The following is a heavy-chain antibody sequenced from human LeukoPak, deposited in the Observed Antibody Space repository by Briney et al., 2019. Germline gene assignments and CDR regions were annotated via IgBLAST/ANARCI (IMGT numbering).Heavy chain of an antibody. Sequence: GASVKVSCKASGYTFTSYGISWVRQAPGQGLEWMGWISAYNGNTNYAQKLQGRVTMTTDTSTSTAYLELRSLRSDDTAVYYCARMVYYYDSSGYYPDCWGQGTLVSVS. D-gene: IGHD3-22*01. J-gene: IGHJ4*02. CDR2: ISAYNGNT. V-gene: IGHV1-18*01. CDR3: ARMVYYYDSSGYYPDC. CDR1: GYTFTSYG.